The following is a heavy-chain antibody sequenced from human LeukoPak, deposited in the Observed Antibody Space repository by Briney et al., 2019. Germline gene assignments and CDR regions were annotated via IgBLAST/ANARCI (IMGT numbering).Heavy chain of an antibody. CDR2: LNPNSGNT. J-gene: IGHJ5*02. D-gene: IGHD3-10*01. CDR3: ARGAVRGSGRKNWFDP. Sequence: ASVKVSCKASGYTFTSYDINWVRQATGQGLEWMGWLNPNSGNTGYAQKFQGRVTMTRNTSISTAYMELSSLRSEDTAVYYCARGAVRGSGRKNWFDPWGQGTLVTVSS. V-gene: IGHV1-8*01. CDR1: GYTFTSYD.